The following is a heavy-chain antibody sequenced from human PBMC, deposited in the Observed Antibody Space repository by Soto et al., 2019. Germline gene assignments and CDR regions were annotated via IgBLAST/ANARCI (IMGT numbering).Heavy chain of an antibody. V-gene: IGHV4-31*02. CDR2: GST. Sequence: GSTYYNPSLKSRVTISVDTSKNQFPLKLSSVTAADTAVYYCAREAYDSSGYYFQAAFDIWGQGTMVTVSS. J-gene: IGHJ3*02. CDR3: AREAYDSSGYYFQAAFDI. D-gene: IGHD3-22*01.